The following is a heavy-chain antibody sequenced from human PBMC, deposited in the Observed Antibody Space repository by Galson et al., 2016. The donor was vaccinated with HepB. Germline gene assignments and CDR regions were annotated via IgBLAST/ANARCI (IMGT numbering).Heavy chain of an antibody. J-gene: IGHJ6*02. CDR2: IYYTGST. V-gene: IGHV4-59*01. CDR3: ARDRRYDFSSGNPRYGMDV. Sequence: PPGKGLEWIGHIYYTGSTNYNSSLKSRVTISTDRSKNQFSLKLSSVTAADTALYYCARDRRYDFSSGNPRYGMDVWGQGATVIVSS. D-gene: IGHD3-3*01.